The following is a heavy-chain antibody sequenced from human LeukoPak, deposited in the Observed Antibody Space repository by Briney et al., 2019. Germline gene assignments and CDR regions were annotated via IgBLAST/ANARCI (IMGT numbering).Heavy chain of an antibody. CDR1: GYSFTNYW. CDR2: IYPGDSDT. Sequence: GESLKISCKASGYSFTNYWIGWVRQLPGKGLEWMGIIYPGDSDTRYSPSFQGQVTISVDKSISTAYLQWSSLKASDTAMYYCARLSEAATGPFYYYGMAVWGQGTTVTVSS. J-gene: IGHJ6*02. D-gene: IGHD6-13*01. CDR3: ARLSEAATGPFYYYGMAV. V-gene: IGHV5-51*01.